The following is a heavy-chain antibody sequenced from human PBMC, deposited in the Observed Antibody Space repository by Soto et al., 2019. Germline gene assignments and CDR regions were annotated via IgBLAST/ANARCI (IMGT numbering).Heavy chain of an antibody. CDR3: ARDLPTTHAFDI. Sequence: LRLSCAASGFTFSSYSMNWVRQAPGKGLEWVSSISSSSSYIYYADSVKGRFTISRDNAKNSLYLQMNSLRAEDTAVYYGARDLPTTHAFDIWGQGTMVTVSS. J-gene: IGHJ3*02. V-gene: IGHV3-21*01. D-gene: IGHD2-2*01. CDR1: GFTFSSYS. CDR2: ISSSSSYI.